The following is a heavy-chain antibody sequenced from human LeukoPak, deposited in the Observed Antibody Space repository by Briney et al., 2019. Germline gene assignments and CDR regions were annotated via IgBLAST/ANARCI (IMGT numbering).Heavy chain of an antibody. CDR3: AKDRRRDDILTGSFSD. J-gene: IGHJ4*02. D-gene: IGHD3-9*01. CDR1: GFTFSSYG. CDR2: ISGSGGST. Sequence: SGGSLRLSCAASGFTFSSYGMSWVRQAPGKGLEWVSAISGSGGSTYYADSVKGRFTISRDNSKNTLYLQINSLRGEDTAVYYCAKDRRRDDILTGSFSDWGQGTLVTVSS. V-gene: IGHV3-23*01.